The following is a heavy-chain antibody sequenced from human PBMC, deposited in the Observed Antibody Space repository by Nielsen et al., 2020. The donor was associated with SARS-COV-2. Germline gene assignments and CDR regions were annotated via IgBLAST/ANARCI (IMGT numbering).Heavy chain of an antibody. V-gene: IGHV3-7*01. CDR1: GFTFSSLW. Sequence: GESLKISCAASGFTFSSLWMSWVRQVPGKGLEWVADIKPDGSEKFYVDSVKGRFTISRDNAKNSMSLQMNSLRVEDTAVYYCARDWSRAFDVWGQGTKVTVST. CDR3: ARDWSRAFDV. CDR2: IKPDGSEK. J-gene: IGHJ3*01.